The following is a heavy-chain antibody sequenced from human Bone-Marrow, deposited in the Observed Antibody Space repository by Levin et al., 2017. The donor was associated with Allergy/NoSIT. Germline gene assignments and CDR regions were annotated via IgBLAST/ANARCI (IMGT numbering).Heavy chain of an antibody. D-gene: IGHD4-17*01. CDR3: AREIMTTVTTWGYYFDY. V-gene: IGHV1-69*13. Sequence: SVKVSCKASGGTFSSYAISWVRQAPGQGLEWMGGIIPIFGTANYAQKFQGRVTITADESTSTAYMELSSLRSEDTAVYYCAREIMTTVTTWGYYFDYWGQGTLVTVSS. CDR2: IIPIFGTA. CDR1: GGTFSSYA. J-gene: IGHJ4*02.